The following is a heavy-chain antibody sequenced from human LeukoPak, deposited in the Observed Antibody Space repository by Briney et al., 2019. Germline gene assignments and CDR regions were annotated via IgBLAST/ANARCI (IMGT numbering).Heavy chain of an antibody. CDR3: ARGQRTVGSYYYMDV. CDR2: TSIGSSTI. V-gene: IGHV3-48*01. D-gene: IGHD1-26*01. CDR1: GFTFSSYS. Sequence: GGSLRLSCAASGFTFSSYSMNWVRQAPGKGLEWVSYTSIGSSTIFYADSVKGRFTISRDNAKDSLYLQMNILRGEDTAVYYCARGQRTVGSYYYMDVWGKGTTVTVSS. J-gene: IGHJ6*03.